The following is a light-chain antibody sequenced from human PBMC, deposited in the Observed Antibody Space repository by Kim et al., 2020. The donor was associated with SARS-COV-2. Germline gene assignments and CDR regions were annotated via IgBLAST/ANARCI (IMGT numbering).Light chain of an antibody. CDR2: GEN. V-gene: IGLV3-19*01. CDR3: NSRDSSGDHQGV. J-gene: IGLJ3*02. Sequence: SSELTQDPAASVALGQTVRITCRGDSLRTFYASWYQQKPRQAPVLVLYGENDRPSGIPDRFSGSISGDTASLTITGILAEDEADYYCNSRDSSGDHQGVFGGGTKLTVL. CDR1: SLRTFY.